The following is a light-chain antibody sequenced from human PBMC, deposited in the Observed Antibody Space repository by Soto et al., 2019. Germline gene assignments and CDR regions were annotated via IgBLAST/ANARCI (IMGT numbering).Light chain of an antibody. J-gene: IGKJ3*01. CDR1: QSVSSN. Sequence: EIVMTQSPATLSVSPGERATLSCRASQSVSSNLAWYQQKPGQAPRLLLYGASTRATDIPGRFSGSGSGTEFTLTIRSLQSEDFAVYYCQQYNNWPLFTFGPGTKVDI. CDR2: GAS. CDR3: QQYNNWPLFT. V-gene: IGKV3-15*01.